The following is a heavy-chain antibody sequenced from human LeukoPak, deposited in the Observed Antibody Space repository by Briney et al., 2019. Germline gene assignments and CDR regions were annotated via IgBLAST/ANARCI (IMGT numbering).Heavy chain of an antibody. J-gene: IGHJ6*02. CDR3: AKNHPPKRITMVRPRSNYYGMDV. V-gene: IGHV3-30*18. CDR1: GFTFNNYP. D-gene: IGHD3-10*01. CDR2: ISRDGLTK. Sequence: GGSLRLSCAGSGFTFNNYPISWVRQTPGKGLEWVAVISRDGLTKYYADSVKGRFTLHRDNSRNTLYLEMNSLRDEDTAVYYCAKNHPPKRITMVRPRSNYYGMDVWGQGTTVTVSS.